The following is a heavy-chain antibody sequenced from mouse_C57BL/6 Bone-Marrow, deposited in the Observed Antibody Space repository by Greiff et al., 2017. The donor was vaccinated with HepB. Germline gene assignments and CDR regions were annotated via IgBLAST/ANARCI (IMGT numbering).Heavy chain of an antibody. J-gene: IGHJ2*01. V-gene: IGHV1-61*01. Sequence: VQLQESGAELVRPGSSVKLSCKASGYTFTSYWMDWVKQRPGQGLEWIGNIYPSDSETHYNQKFKDKATLTVDKSSSTAYMQLSSLTSEDSAVYYCARLAYYYGSSYAYWGQGTTLTVSS. CDR2: IYPSDSET. CDR3: ARLAYYYGSSYAY. CDR1: GYTFTSYW. D-gene: IGHD1-1*01.